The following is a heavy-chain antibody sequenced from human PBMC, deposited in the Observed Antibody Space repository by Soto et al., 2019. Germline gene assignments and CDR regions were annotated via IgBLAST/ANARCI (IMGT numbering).Heavy chain of an antibody. J-gene: IGHJ5*02. Sequence: EVQLVESGGGLVQPGGSLRLSCAASGVTFSNYWMHWVRQDPGKGLVWVSRINSDGSSTSYADSVKGRFTISRDNAKNTLYLQMNSLRAEDTAVYYCARGGDFWTGYSGGENWFDPWGQGTLVTVSS. D-gene: IGHD3-3*01. CDR1: GVTFSNYW. V-gene: IGHV3-74*01. CDR2: INSDGSST. CDR3: ARGGDFWTGYSGGENWFDP.